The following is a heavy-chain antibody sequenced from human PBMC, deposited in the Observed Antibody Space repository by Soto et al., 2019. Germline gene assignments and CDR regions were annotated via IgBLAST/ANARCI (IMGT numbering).Heavy chain of an antibody. V-gene: IGHV3-11*01. Sequence: QVQLVESGGGLVKPGGSLRLSCAASGLTFSDCYMNWIRQAPGKGLEWVSYISSSGSSINYAGSVKGRFTISRDNAKNSLYLRMNSLRAEDTAIYYCARIRFGEWGYAMDVWGQGTTVTVSS. CDR3: ARIRFGEWGYAMDV. CDR2: ISSSGSSI. CDR1: GLTFSDCY. J-gene: IGHJ6*02. D-gene: IGHD3-10*01.